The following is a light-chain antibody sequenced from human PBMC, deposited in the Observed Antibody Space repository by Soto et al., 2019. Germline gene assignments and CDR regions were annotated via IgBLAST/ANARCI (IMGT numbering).Light chain of an antibody. CDR3: SSYSSGTTPYV. J-gene: IGLJ1*01. V-gene: IGLV2-14*03. CDR2: DVS. CDR1: SSDVGGYNY. Sequence: QSALTQPASVSGSPGQSITITCTGTSSDVGGYNYVSWYQRRPGQAPKLLIFDVSDRSSGVSHRFSGAKSGNTASLIISGLQSEDEADYFCSSYSSGTTPYVLGTGTKLTVL.